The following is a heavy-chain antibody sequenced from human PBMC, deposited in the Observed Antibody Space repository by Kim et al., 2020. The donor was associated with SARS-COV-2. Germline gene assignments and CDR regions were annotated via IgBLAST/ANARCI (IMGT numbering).Heavy chain of an antibody. Sequence: TNYADSLKGRFTISRDNAKNSLYLQMNSLRAEDTAVYYCARGGTYSIDYWGQGTLVTVSS. V-gene: IGHV3-11*03. CDR2: T. J-gene: IGHJ4*02. CDR3: ARGGTYSIDY. D-gene: IGHD1-26*01.